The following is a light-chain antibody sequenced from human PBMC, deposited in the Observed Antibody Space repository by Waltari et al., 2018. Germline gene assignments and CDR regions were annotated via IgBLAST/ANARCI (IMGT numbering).Light chain of an antibody. CDR1: QSVGVY. CDR2: DAS. CDR3: QQRTDRPPVT. Sequence: EVVLTQSPATLSLSPGERATLSCRASQSVGVYLAWYQPKPGQAPRLLIYDASDRATGVPARFSGSGSGTDFTLTISSLEPEDFAVYYCQQRTDRPPVTFGQGTRVEMK. V-gene: IGKV3-11*01. J-gene: IGKJ1*01.